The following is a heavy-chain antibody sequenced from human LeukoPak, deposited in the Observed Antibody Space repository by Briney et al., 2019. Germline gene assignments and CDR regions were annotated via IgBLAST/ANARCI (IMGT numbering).Heavy chain of an antibody. V-gene: IGHV1-2*02. Sequence: ASVKVSCKASGYTFTGYYMHWVRQAPGQGLEWMGWINPNSGGTNYAQKFQGRVTMTRDTSISTAYMELSRLRSDDTAVYYCARVPRYCSGGSCQRDWFDPWGQGTLVTVSS. D-gene: IGHD2-15*01. CDR1: GYTFTGYY. J-gene: IGHJ5*02. CDR2: INPNSGGT. CDR3: ARVPRYCSGGSCQRDWFDP.